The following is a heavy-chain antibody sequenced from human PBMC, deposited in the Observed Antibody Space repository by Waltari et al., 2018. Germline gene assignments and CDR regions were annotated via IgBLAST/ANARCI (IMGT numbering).Heavy chain of an antibody. CDR3: ARQLGHWNYFDY. CDR2: IYHGGST. CDR1: GSSISRGSY. Sequence: QVQLQESGPGLVKPSEPLSLTCAVPGSSISRGSYWGWFRQPPGKGLEWITSIYHGGSTYYNPSLKSRVTISLDASQNHFSLRVSSVTAADTAVYYCARQLGHWNYFDYWGQGTLVTVSS. D-gene: IGHD1-1*01. J-gene: IGHJ4*02. V-gene: IGHV4-38-2*01.